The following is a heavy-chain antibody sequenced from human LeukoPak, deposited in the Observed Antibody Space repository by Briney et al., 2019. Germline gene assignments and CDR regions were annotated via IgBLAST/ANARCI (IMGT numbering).Heavy chain of an antibody. V-gene: IGHV4-59*01. CDR1: GGSISRYY. D-gene: IGHD6-6*01. Sequence: PSETLSLTCTVAGGSISRYYWSWIRQPPGKGLEWIGYIHYMGSTNYNPSLRSRVTISVDTSKDQLSLNLSSLTAADTPVYYFPGEGWARTCLDHWGQGPLVSVSS. CDR3: PGEGWARTCLDH. CDR2: IHYMGST. J-gene: IGHJ4*02.